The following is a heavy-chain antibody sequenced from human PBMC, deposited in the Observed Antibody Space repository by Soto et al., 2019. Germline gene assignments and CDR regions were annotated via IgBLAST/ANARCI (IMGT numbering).Heavy chain of an antibody. Sequence: SETLSLTCTVSGGSISSGGYYWSWIRQHPGKGLEWIGYIYYSGSTYYNPSLKSRVTISVDTSKNQFSLQLSSVTAADTPVYYCARALSYYDFWPTADYWGQGTLVTVSS. J-gene: IGHJ4*02. D-gene: IGHD3-3*01. V-gene: IGHV4-31*03. CDR2: IYYSGST. CDR3: ARALSYYDFWPTADY. CDR1: GGSISSGGYY.